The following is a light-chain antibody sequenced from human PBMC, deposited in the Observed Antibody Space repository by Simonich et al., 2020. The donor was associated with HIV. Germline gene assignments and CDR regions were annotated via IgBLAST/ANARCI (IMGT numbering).Light chain of an antibody. V-gene: IGKV3-15*01. CDR3: QQYNNWPPYT. CDR2: GAS. J-gene: IGKJ2*01. Sequence: EIVMTQSLATLSVSPGERATLSSTASQSVSSDLAWYQHKPGQAPRLLIYGASTRATGIPARFSGSGSGTEFTLTISSMQSEDFAVYYCQQYNNWPPYTFAQGTKLEIK. CDR1: QSVSSD.